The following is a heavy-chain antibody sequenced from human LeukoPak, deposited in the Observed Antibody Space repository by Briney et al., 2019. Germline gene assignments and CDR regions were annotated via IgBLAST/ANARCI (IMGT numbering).Heavy chain of an antibody. V-gene: IGHV4-39*01. CDR3: ARLFWSGYRMDNWFDP. J-gene: IGHJ5*02. D-gene: IGHD3-3*01. CDR1: GGSISSSSYY. CDR2: IYYSGST. Sequence: SESLSLTCTVSGGSISSSSYYWGWIRQPPGKGLKWIGSIYYSGSTYYNPSIKSRVTISVDTSKNQFSLKLSSVTAADTAVYYCARLFWSGYRMDNWFDPWGQGTLVTVSS.